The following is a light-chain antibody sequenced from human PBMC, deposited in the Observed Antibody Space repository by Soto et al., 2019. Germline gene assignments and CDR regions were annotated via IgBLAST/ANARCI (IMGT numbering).Light chain of an antibody. CDR3: QQYGNSRFT. J-gene: IGKJ2*01. Sequence: VLTQSPGTLSLSAGDRATLSCRASQSVSSSSFAWYQQKPGQAPRLLIFGTSARATGIPDRFRGSGSGTEVTLTITRLEPEDFAVYYCQQYGNSRFTFGRGTNLEIK. V-gene: IGKV3-20*01. CDR2: GTS. CDR1: QSVSSSS.